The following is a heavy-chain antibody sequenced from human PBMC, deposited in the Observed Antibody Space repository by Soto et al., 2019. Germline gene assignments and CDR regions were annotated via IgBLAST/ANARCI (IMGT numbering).Heavy chain of an antibody. CDR2: IYYSGST. J-gene: IGHJ4*02. D-gene: IGHD3-3*01. Sequence: SETLSLTCTVSGGSISSSSYYWGWIRQPPGKGLEWIGSIYYSGSTYYNPSLKSRVTISVDTSKNQFSLKLSSVTAADTAVYYCARGVDFWSGYYLRTRYYFDYWGQGTLVSVSS. CDR1: GGSISSSSYY. V-gene: IGHV4-39*07. CDR3: ARGVDFWSGYYLRTRYYFDY.